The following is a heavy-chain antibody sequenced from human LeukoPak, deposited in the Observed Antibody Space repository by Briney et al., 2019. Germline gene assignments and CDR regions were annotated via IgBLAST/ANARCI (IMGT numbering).Heavy chain of an antibody. V-gene: IGHV1-69*04. J-gene: IGHJ4*02. Sequence: GASVKISCKASGGTFSSDAFSWVRQAPGQGLEWMGRIIPILNIPNFAQKFEGRVTITADKSTTTVHMELRSLRSEDTAVYFCARDQPRVKFLDYWGQGTLVTVSS. CDR2: IIPILNIP. CDR3: ARDQPRVKFLDY. CDR1: GGTFSSDA. D-gene: IGHD5/OR15-5a*01.